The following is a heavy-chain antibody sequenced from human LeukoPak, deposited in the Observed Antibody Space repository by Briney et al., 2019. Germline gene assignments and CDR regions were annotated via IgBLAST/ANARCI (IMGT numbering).Heavy chain of an antibody. V-gene: IGHV3-53*01. CDR3: ARDKYDFWSGLTRDY. CDR2: IYSGGSK. CDR1: GFTVSSNY. D-gene: IGHD3-3*01. J-gene: IGHJ4*02. Sequence: GGSLRLSCAASGFTVSSNYMSWVRQAPGKGLEWVSVIYSGGSKYYADSVKGRFTISRDNSKNTLYIQMNSLRAEDTAVYYCARDKYDFWSGLTRDYWGQGTLVTVSS.